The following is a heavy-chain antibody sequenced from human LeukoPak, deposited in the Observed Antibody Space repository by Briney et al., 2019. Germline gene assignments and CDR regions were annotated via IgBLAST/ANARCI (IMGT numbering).Heavy chain of an antibody. J-gene: IGHJ4*02. Sequence: GGSLRLSCAASGFSFSSYAMHWVRQAPGKGLEWVAVISYDGSNKYYADSVKGRFTISRDNAKNSLYLQMNSLRAEDTAVYYCARTDFWSGWIDYWGQGTLVTVSS. CDR1: GFSFSSYA. V-gene: IGHV3-30*04. D-gene: IGHD3-3*01. CDR3: ARTDFWSGWIDY. CDR2: ISYDGSNK.